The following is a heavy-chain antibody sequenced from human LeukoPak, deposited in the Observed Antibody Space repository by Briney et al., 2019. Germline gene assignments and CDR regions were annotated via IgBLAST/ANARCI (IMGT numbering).Heavy chain of an antibody. V-gene: IGHV3-66*01. Sequence: GGSLRLSCTASGFTFGDYAMSWVRQAPGKGLEWVSAIYSGGSTYYADSVKGRFTISRDNSKNTLYLRMNSLRAEDTAVYYCARDNYYYYMDVWGKGTTVTISS. J-gene: IGHJ6*03. CDR3: ARDNYYYYMDV. CDR2: IYSGGST. CDR1: GFTFGDYA.